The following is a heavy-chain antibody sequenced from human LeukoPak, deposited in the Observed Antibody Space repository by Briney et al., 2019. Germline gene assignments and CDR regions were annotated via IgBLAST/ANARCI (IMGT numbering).Heavy chain of an antibody. V-gene: IGHV4-59*01. CDR1: GGSISSYY. CDR3: ARDFRGITDY. CDR2: IYYSGST. Sequence: TSETLSLTCTVSGGSISSYYWSWIRQPPGKGLEWIGYIYYSGSTNYNPSLKSRVTISVDTSKNQFSLKLSSVTAADTAVYYCARDFRGITDYWGQGTLATVSS. J-gene: IGHJ4*02. D-gene: IGHD1-14*01.